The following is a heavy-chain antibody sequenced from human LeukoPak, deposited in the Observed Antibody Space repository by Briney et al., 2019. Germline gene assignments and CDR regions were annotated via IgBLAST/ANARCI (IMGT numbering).Heavy chain of an antibody. CDR3: ARNEWLRSFDY. D-gene: IGHD5-12*01. V-gene: IGHV3-48*03. CDR2: ISSSGSSI. J-gene: IGHJ4*02. Sequence: PGGSLRLSCAASGFTFSSYEMNWVRQDPGKGLELVSYISSSGSSIYYAVSVKGRFTTSRDNAKNSLYLQMNSLRAEDTAVYYCARNEWLRSFDYWGQGTLVTVSS. CDR1: GFTFSSYE.